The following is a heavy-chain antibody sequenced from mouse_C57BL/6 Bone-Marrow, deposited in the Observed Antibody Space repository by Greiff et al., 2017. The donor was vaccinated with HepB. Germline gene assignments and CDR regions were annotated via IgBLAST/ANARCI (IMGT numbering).Heavy chain of an antibody. V-gene: IGHV5-17*01. CDR3: ARDYYGSSSAWFAY. Sequence: EVHLVESGGGLVKPGGSLKLSCAASGFTFSDYGMHWVRQAPEKGLEWVAYISSGSSTIYYADTVKGRFTISRDNAKNTLFLQMTSLRSEDTAMYYCARDYYGSSSAWFAYWGQGTLVTVSA. D-gene: IGHD1-1*01. J-gene: IGHJ3*01. CDR2: ISSGSSTI. CDR1: GFTFSDYG.